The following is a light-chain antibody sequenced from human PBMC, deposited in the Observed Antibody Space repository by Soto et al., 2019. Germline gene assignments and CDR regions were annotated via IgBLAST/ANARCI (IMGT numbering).Light chain of an antibody. V-gene: IGKV1-27*01. CDR2: AAS. CDR1: QGISNY. CDR3: QKYNAALWT. J-gene: IGKJ1*01. Sequence: DIQLTQSPSSLSASVGDRVTITCRASQGISNYVAWYQQKPGKVPKLLIYAASALQLGVPSRFSGSGSGTDFTLTISSLQPEDVATYYCQKYNAALWTVGQGTKVEIK.